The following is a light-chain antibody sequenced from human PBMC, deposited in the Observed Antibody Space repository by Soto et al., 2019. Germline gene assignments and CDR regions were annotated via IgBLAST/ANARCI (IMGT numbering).Light chain of an antibody. Sequence: EIVLTQSPGTLLLSPGERATLSCRASHNVSNNYLAWYQQKPGQAPRLLIYGASNRATGIPDRFSGSGSGTDFTLTISRLAPEYFAVYYCQQYGSSGTFGQGNKADIK. CDR2: GAS. V-gene: IGKV3-20*01. J-gene: IGKJ1*01. CDR3: QQYGSSGT. CDR1: HNVSNNY.